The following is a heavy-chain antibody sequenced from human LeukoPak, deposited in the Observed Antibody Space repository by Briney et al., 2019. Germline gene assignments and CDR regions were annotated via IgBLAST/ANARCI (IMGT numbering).Heavy chain of an antibody. V-gene: IGHV3-21*01. CDR3: ARGYSSSWHHYYYYMDV. CDR2: ISSSSSYI. J-gene: IGHJ6*03. CDR1: GFTFSSYS. D-gene: IGHD6-13*01. Sequence: GGSLRLSCAASGFTFSSYSMNWVRQAPGKGLEWVSSISSSSSYIYYADSVKGRFTISRDNAENSLYLQMNSLRAEDTAVYYCARGYSSSWHHYYYYMDVWGKGTTVTVSS.